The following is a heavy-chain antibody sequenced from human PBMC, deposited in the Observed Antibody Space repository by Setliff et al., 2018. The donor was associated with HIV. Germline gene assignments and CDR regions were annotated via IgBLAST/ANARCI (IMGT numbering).Heavy chain of an antibody. CDR3: ARAPFYYGSGSYQTFDY. D-gene: IGHD3-10*01. J-gene: IGHJ4*02. CDR2: INHSGST. V-gene: IGHV4-34*09. Sequence: PSETLSLTCAVYGGSFSGYYWSWIRQPPGKGLEWIGEINHSGSTYYNPSLKSRVTISVDTSKNQFSLKLSSVTAADTAVYYCARAPFYYGSGSYQTFDYWGQGTLVTVSS. CDR1: GGSFSGYY.